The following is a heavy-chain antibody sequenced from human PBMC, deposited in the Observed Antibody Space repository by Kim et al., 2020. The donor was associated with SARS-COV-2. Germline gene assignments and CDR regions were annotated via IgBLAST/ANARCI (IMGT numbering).Heavy chain of an antibody. CDR3: ARGGHYGDYESNFDY. V-gene: IGHV4-34*01. Sequence: PSLKSRVTISVDTSKSQFSLKLSAVTAADTAVYYCARGGHYGDYESNFDYWGQGTLVTVSS. J-gene: IGHJ4*02. D-gene: IGHD4-17*01.